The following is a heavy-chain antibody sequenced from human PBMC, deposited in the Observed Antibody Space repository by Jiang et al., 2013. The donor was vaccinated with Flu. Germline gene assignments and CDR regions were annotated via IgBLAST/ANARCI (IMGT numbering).Heavy chain of an antibody. V-gene: IGHV1-8*01. CDR2: MNPNSGDT. J-gene: IGHJ4*02. Sequence: SGAEVKRPGASVKVSCKASGYTFTSFDFNWVRQAPGQGLEWMGWMNPNSGDTVYAQKFQGRVTMTRDTTISTAYMELSSLVSEDTAVYYCARGGHYYTSGTFCAAADYWGQGTLVTVSA. CDR1: GYTFTSFD. D-gene: IGHD3-10*01. CDR3: ARGGHYYTSGTFCAAADY.